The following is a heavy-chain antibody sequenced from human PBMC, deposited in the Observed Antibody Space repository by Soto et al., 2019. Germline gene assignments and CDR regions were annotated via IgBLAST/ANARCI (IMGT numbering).Heavy chain of an antibody. CDR2: IYYSGST. V-gene: IGHV4-39*01. CDR1: GGSISSSSYY. CDR3: APFDWLTHY. D-gene: IGHD3-9*01. Sequence: SETLSLTCTVSGGSISSSSYYWGWIRQPPGKGLEWIGSIYYSGSTYYNPSLKSRVTISVDTSKNQFSLKLSSVTAADTAVYYCAPFDWLTHYWGQGTPVTVS. J-gene: IGHJ4*02.